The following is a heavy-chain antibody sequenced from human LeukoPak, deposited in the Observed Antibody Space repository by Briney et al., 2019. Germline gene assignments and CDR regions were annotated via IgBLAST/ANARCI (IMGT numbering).Heavy chain of an antibody. D-gene: IGHD3-22*01. J-gene: IGHJ4*02. CDR3: ARDYAPYYYDSSGYYTYFDY. CDR1: GHTFTGYF. CDR2: INPNSGGT. Sequence: GASVKVSCRASGHTFTGYFMHWVRQAPGQGLEWMGWINPNSGGTNYAQKFQGRVTMTRDTSISTAYMELSRLRSDDTAVYYCARDYAPYYYDSSGYYTYFDYWGQGTLVTVSS. V-gene: IGHV1-2*02.